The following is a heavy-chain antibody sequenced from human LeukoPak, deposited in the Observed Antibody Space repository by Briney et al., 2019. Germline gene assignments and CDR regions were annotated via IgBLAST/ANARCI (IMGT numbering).Heavy chain of an antibody. J-gene: IGHJ3*02. Sequence: SVKVSCKASGGTFSSYAISWVRQAPGQGLEWMGGIIPIIGTANYAQKFQGRVTITADESTSTAYMELSSLRSEDTAVYYCARGVPAAFGAFDIWGQGTMVTVSS. CDR2: IIPIIGTA. D-gene: IGHD2-2*01. CDR3: ARGVPAAFGAFDI. CDR1: GGTFSSYA. V-gene: IGHV1-69*13.